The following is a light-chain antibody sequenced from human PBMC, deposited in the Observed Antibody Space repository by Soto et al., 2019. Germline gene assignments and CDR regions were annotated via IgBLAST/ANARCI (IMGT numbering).Light chain of an antibody. V-gene: IGKV3D-20*02. CDR2: AAS. Sequence: ELVLTQSPGTPSLSPGARATLSCRASQSVSSSYLAWYQQKHGQPPRLLIYAASNRVTGIPDRISGSVSGTDLTITISSLEPEDAEVYVGQQNSNWQGTFGQGTKVDIK. CDR3: QQNSNWQGT. J-gene: IGKJ1*01. CDR1: QSVSSSY.